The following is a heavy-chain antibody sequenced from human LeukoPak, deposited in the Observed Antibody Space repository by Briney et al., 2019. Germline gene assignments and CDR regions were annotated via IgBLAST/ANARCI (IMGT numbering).Heavy chain of an antibody. Sequence: GESLKISCKGSGYSFTSYWIGWVRQMPGKGLEWMGIIYPGDSDTRYSPSFQGQVTISADKSISTAYMQWSSLQASDTAMYYCARPGGFWSGPQPPDYWGQGTLVTVSS. D-gene: IGHD3-3*01. CDR3: ARPGGFWSGPQPPDY. CDR1: GYSFTSYW. V-gene: IGHV5-51*01. CDR2: IYPGDSDT. J-gene: IGHJ4*02.